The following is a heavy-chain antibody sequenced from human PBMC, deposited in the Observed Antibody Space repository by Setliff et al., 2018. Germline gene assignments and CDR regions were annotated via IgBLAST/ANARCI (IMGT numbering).Heavy chain of an antibody. J-gene: IGHJ4*02. CDR1: GFIFSNYW. CDR2: IDSDSRSI. CDR3: ARAKGTTMATQYFDY. Sequence: PGGSLRLSCEASGFIFSNYWMHWVRQVPGEGPVWVSRIDSDSRSISYADSMKGRFTISRDNAKNSLYLQLNSLRAEDTAVYYCARAKGTTMATQYFDYWGQGTLVTVSS. D-gene: IGHD3-10*01. V-gene: IGHV3-74*01.